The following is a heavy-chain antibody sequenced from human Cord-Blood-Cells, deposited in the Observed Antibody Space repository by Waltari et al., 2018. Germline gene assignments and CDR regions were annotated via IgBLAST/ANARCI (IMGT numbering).Heavy chain of an antibody. CDR3: ARDRTTTAHDAFDI. Sequence: QVQLQESGPGLVKPSETLSLTCTVSGGSISSYYWSWIRQPAGKGLEWIGRIYPSGSTNYNPSLKSRVTMSVDTSKNQFSLKLSSVTAADTAVYYCARDRTTTAHDAFDIWGQGTMVTVSS. V-gene: IGHV4-4*07. CDR1: GGSISSYY. D-gene: IGHD5-18*01. J-gene: IGHJ3*02. CDR2: IYPSGST.